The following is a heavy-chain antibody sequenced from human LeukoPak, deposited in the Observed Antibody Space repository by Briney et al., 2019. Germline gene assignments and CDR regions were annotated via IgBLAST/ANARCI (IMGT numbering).Heavy chain of an antibody. Sequence: SQTLSLTCTVSGGSISSGGYYWSWLRQHPGKGLEWIGYIYYSGSTYYNPSLKSRVTISVDTSKNQFSLKLSSVTAADTAVYYCARDVNYYDSSGYGTNWFDPWGQGTLVTVSS. V-gene: IGHV4-31*03. J-gene: IGHJ5*02. CDR3: ARDVNYYDSSGYGTNWFDP. CDR2: IYYSGST. CDR1: GGSISSGGYY. D-gene: IGHD3-22*01.